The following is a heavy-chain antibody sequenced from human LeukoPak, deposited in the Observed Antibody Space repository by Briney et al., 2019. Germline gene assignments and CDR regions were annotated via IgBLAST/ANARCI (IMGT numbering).Heavy chain of an antibody. Sequence: SETLSLTCAVYGGSFSGYYWSWIRQPPGKGLEWIGEINHSGSTNYNPSLKSRVTISVDTSKNQFSLKLSSVTAADTAVYYCARGKREMATITRESSFGGMDVWGQGTTVTVSS. CDR1: GGSFSGYY. CDR3: ARGKREMATITRESSFGGMDV. V-gene: IGHV4-34*01. D-gene: IGHD5-24*01. J-gene: IGHJ6*02. CDR2: INHSGST.